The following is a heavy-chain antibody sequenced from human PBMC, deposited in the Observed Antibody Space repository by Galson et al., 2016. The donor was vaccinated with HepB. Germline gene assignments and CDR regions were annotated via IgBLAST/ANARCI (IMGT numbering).Heavy chain of an antibody. D-gene: IGHD2-21*02. Sequence: QSGAEVTKPGESLRISCKGSGYNFTRYWIDWVRQMPGKGLEWMGIIYTGDSYTKYNPSFQGHVTISVDKALTTAYLQWSSLKASDTAIYFCARRDPPFHYWGQGTLVAVSS. CDR1: GYNFTRYW. V-gene: IGHV5-51*01. CDR3: ARRDPPFHY. CDR2: IYTGDSYT. J-gene: IGHJ4*02.